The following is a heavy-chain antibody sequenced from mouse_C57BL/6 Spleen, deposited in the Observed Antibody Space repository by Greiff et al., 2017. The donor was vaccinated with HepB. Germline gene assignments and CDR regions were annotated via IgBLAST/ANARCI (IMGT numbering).Heavy chain of an antibody. V-gene: IGHV14-4*01. CDR2: IDPENGDT. CDR1: GFNIKDDY. CDR3: HYYGSSY. Sequence: EVQLQQSGAELVRPGASVKLSCTASGFNIKDDYMHWVNQRPEQGLEWIGWIDPENGDTEYASKFQDKATIPADTSSNTAYLQRSSLTSEDTAVYYCHYYGSSYWGQGTTLTVSS. D-gene: IGHD1-1*01. J-gene: IGHJ2*01.